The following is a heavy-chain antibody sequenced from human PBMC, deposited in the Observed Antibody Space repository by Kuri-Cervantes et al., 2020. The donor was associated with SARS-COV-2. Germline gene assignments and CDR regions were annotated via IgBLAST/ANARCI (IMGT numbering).Heavy chain of an antibody. CDR2: IYYSGST. CDR3: ASFGGSGYYWENWFDP. J-gene: IGHJ5*02. D-gene: IGHD3-22*01. CDR1: GGSISSGDYY. Sequence: LRLSCTVSGGSISSGDYYWSWIRQPPGKGLEWIGYIYYSGSTYYNPSLKSRVTISVDTSKNQFSLKLSSVTAADTAVYYCASFGGSGYYWENWFDPWGQGTLVTVSS. V-gene: IGHV4-30-4*08.